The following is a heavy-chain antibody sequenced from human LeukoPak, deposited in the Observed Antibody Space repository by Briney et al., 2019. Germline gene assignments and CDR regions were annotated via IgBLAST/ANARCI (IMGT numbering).Heavy chain of an antibody. J-gene: IGHJ4*02. Sequence: SETLSLTCAVSGGSFSSGDYSWSWIRQPPGKGLEWIGYIYHSGSPYYNPSLKSRITISIDRSKNQLSLKLNSVTAADTAVYYCAREILSSVGYFDYWGQGILVTVSS. CDR3: AREILSSVGYFDY. D-gene: IGHD2-15*01. CDR2: IYHSGSP. CDR1: GGSFSSGDYS. V-gene: IGHV4-30-2*01.